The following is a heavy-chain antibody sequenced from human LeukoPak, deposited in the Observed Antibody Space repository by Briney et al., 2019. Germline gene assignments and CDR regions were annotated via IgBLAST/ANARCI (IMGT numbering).Heavy chain of an antibody. CDR1: GFTFSSYG. J-gene: IGHJ6*02. D-gene: IGHD2-15*01. CDR2: IWYDGSNK. V-gene: IGHV3-33*01. Sequence: GGSLRLSCAASGFTFSSYGMRWVRQAPGKGLEWVAVIWYDGSNKYYADSVKGRFTISRDNSKNTLYLQMNSLRAEDTAVYYCARDSCSGGSCYYYYYGMDVWGQGTTVTVSS. CDR3: ARDSCSGGSCYYYYYGMDV.